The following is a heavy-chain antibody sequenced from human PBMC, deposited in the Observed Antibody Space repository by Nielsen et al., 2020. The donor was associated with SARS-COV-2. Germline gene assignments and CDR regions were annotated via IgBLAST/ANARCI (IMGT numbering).Heavy chain of an antibody. D-gene: IGHD3-22*01. CDR2: IYPGDSDT. CDR1: GYSFTSYW. CDR3: ARRGGGYDSSGYYFLL. V-gene: IGHV5-51*01. J-gene: IGHJ4*02. Sequence: KVSCKGSGYSFTSYWIGWVRQMPGKGLEWMGIIYPGDSDTRYSPPFQGQVTISADKSISTAYLQWSSLKASDTAMYYCARRGGGYDSSGYYFLLWGQGTLVTVSS.